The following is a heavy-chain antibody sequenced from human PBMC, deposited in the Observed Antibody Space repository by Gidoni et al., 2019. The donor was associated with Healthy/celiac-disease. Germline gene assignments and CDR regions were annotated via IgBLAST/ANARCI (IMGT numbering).Heavy chain of an antibody. CDR1: GVTFRRSG. CDR2: MWYDGSNK. D-gene: IGHD2-15*01. Sequence: QVQLVESGGGVVQPGRSLRLSCAASGVTFRRSGMHWVRQAPGKGLAWVAVMWYDGSNKYYADSVKGRFTIARDNSKNTLYLQMNSLRAEDTALYYCARGETVGAATPFPFDYLGQGTLVTVAS. CDR3: ARGETVGAATPFPFDY. J-gene: IGHJ4*02. V-gene: IGHV3-33*01.